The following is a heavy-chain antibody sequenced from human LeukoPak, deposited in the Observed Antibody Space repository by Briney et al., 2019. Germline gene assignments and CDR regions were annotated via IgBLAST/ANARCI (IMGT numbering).Heavy chain of an antibody. D-gene: IGHD1-1*01. CDR3: ARGAGGYRFDP. V-gene: IGHV4-59*01. J-gene: IGHJ5*02. CDR1: GASISSYY. CDR2: IYYSGSA. Sequence: SETLSLTCTVSGASISSYYWSWIRQPPGKGLEWIGHIYYSGSANYNPSLKSRVTISVDTSKNQFSLKLTSVTAADTAVYYCARGAGGYRFDPWGQGTLVTVSS.